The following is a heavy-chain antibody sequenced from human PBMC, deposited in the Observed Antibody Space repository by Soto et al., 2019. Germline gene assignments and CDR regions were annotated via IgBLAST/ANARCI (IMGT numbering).Heavy chain of an antibody. D-gene: IGHD3-16*01. Sequence: QVQLVQSGAEVKKPGSSMKNSCKASGGLFSSYAISWVRQAPGQGLEWMGGIIPVFGTTNYAQKFQDRVTITADESTNTAYMDLSSLRSEDTAIYYCAMGGSPYVWFNEFWGQGTLVTVSS. CDR2: IIPVFGTT. J-gene: IGHJ4*02. CDR3: AMGGSPYVWFNEF. CDR1: GGLFSSYA. V-gene: IGHV1-69*01.